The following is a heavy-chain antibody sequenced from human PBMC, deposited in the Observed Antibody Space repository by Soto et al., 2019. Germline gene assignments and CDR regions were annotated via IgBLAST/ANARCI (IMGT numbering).Heavy chain of an antibody. V-gene: IGHV2-5*02. CDR1: GFSLSTTGVG. CDR3: AHLQYWDATLGY. D-gene: IGHD2-8*02. CDR2: IYWDDDK. J-gene: IGHJ4*02. Sequence: QITLKESGPTLVNPTQTVTLTCTFSGFSLSTTGVGVGWIRQPPGKALEWLAVIYWDDDKRYSPSLKSRITIPTDTSKSQVVLTMSHMDPVDTATYSCAHLQYWDATLGYWGQGILVTVSS.